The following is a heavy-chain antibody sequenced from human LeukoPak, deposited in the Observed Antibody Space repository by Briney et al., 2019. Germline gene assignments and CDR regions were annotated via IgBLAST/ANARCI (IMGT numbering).Heavy chain of an antibody. J-gene: IGHJ5*02. CDR2: TYYRSKWYN. V-gene: IGHV6-1*01. CDR1: GDSVSSNSAA. CDR3: ARVLSSSWYRRFDP. Sequence: SQTLSLTCAISGDSVSSNSAAWNWIRQSPSRGLEWLGRTYYRSKWYNDYAVSVKSRITINPDTSKNQFSLQLNSATPEDTAVYYCARVLSSSWYRRFDPWGQGTLVTVSS. D-gene: IGHD6-13*01.